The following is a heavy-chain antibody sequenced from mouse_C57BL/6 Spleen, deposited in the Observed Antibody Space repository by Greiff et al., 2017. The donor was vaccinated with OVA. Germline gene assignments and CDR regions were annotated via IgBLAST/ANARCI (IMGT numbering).Heavy chain of an antibody. CDR2: IWSGGSS. Sequence: QVQLQQSGPGLVQPSQSLSITCTVSGFSLTSYGVHWVRQSPGKGLEWLGVIWSGGSSDYNAAFISRLSISKDSSKSQVFFKMNSLQADDTAIYYCARNLGDYDVWYFDVWGTGTTVTVSS. V-gene: IGHV2-2*01. D-gene: IGHD2-4*01. CDR3: ARNLGDYDVWYFDV. J-gene: IGHJ1*03. CDR1: GFSLTSYG.